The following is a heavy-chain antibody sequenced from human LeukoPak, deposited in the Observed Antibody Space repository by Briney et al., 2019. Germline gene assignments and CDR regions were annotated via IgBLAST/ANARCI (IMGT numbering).Heavy chain of an antibody. CDR2: ISAYNGNT. CDR3: AVGILFSGWQTDY. D-gene: IGHD6-19*01. V-gene: IGHV1-18*01. J-gene: IGHJ4*01. CDR1: GYTFTSYG. Sequence: ASVKVSCKASGYTFTSYGISWVRQAPAHRLEWMGWISAYNGNTNYAQKLQGRDTMTTDTSTSTAYMELRSLRSDDTAVYYCAVGILFSGWQTDYWGQGTLVTASS.